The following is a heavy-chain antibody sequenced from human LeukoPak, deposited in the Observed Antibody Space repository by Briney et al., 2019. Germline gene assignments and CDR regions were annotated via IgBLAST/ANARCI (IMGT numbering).Heavy chain of an antibody. CDR2: ISSGSSTI. V-gene: IGHV3-48*01. CDR3: AKDISSIVVVPAATSWYYYGMDV. D-gene: IGHD2-2*01. CDR1: GFTFSSYS. Sequence: GGSLRLSCAASGFTFSSYSMNWVRQAPGKGLEWVSYISSGSSTIYYADSVKGRFTISRDIAKNSLYLQMNSLRAEDTAVYYCAKDISSIVVVPAATSWYYYGMDVWGQGTTVTVSS. J-gene: IGHJ6*02.